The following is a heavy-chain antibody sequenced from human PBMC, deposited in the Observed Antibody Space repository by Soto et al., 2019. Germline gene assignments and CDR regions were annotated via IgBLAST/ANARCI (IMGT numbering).Heavy chain of an antibody. CDR2: IKSKADGGTT. CDR1: GFTFSNAW. CDR3: TPLTTVISP. Sequence: EAQLVESGGDLVKPGGSLRLSCAASGFTFSNAWMNWVRQAPGKGLEWVGRIKSKADGGTTDYAAPVKGRFIISRDESKNTLYLQMNSLTIEDTALYYCTPLTTVISPWGQGTLVTVSS. J-gene: IGHJ5*02. D-gene: IGHD4-17*01. V-gene: IGHV3-15*07.